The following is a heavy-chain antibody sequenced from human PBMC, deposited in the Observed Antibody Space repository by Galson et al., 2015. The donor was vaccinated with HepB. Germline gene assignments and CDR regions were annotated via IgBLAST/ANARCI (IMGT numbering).Heavy chain of an antibody. CDR3: AKDNVRGLYYYYYTDV. CDR1: GFTFSSYG. D-gene: IGHD3-10*01. V-gene: IGHV3-30*18. J-gene: IGHJ6*03. Sequence: SLRLSCAASGFTFSSYGMHWVRQAPGKGLEWVAVISYDGSNKYYADSVKGRFTISRDNSKNTLYLQMNSLRAEDTAVYYCAKDNVRGLYYYYYTDVWGKGTTVTVSS. CDR2: ISYDGSNK.